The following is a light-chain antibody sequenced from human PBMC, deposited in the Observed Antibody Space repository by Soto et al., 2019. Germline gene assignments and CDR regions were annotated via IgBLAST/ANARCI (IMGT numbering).Light chain of an antibody. J-gene: IGKJ1*01. V-gene: IGKV3-20*01. CDR3: QQYGSSPRT. Sequence: EIVMAQSPATLSVSPGERATLSCRASQRVTSSYLAWYQQKPGQAPRLLIYGASSRATGIPDRFSGSESGTDFTLTISRLEPEDFAVYYCQQYGSSPRTFGQGTKVDIK. CDR1: QRVTSSY. CDR2: GAS.